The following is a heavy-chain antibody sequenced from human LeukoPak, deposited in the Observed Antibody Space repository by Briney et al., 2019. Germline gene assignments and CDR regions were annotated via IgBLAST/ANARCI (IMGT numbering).Heavy chain of an antibody. CDR2: IDTAGDT. CDR1: GFTFSSYD. D-gene: IGHD1-26*01. V-gene: IGHV3-13*01. CDR3: ARVSSGGGKSIYFDY. J-gene: IGHJ4*02. Sequence: PGGSLRLSCAASGFTFSSYDMHWVRQATGRGLEWVSAIDTAGDTYYPGSVKGRFTISRENAKNSLYLQMNSLRAGDTAVYYCARVSSGGGKSIYFDYWGQGTLVTVSS.